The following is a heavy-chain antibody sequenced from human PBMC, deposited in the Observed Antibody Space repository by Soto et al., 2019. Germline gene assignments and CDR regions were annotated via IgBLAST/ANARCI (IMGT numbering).Heavy chain of an antibody. CDR2: MNPNSGNT. D-gene: IGHD3-10*01. J-gene: IGHJ3*02. Sequence: ASVKVSCKASGYTFTRYDINWVRQATGQGLEWMGWMNPNSGNTGYAQKFQGRVTMTRNTSISTAYMELSSLRSEDTAVYYCARGILKPGAGIYYDDAFDIWGQGTMVTVSS. V-gene: IGHV1-8*01. CDR1: GYTFTRYD. CDR3: ARGILKPGAGIYYDDAFDI.